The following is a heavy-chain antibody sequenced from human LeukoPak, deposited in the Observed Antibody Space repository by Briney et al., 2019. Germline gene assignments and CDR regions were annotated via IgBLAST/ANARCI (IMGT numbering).Heavy chain of an antibody. CDR1: GFTFSSYG. Sequence: GGSLRLSCAASGFTFSSYGMHWVRQAPGKGLEWVAFIRYDGSNKYYADSVKGRFTISRDNSKNTLYLQMNSLRAEDTAVYYCARCQNQWGLRFYYYYYYMDVWGKGTTVTISS. J-gene: IGHJ6*03. CDR2: IRYDGSNK. D-gene: IGHD5-12*01. V-gene: IGHV3-30*02. CDR3: ARCQNQWGLRFYYYYYYMDV.